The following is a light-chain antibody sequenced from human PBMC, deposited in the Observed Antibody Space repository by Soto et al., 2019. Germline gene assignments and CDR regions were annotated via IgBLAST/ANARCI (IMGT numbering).Light chain of an antibody. CDR2: AAS. J-gene: IGKJ4*01. CDR1: DRIIDY. V-gene: IGKV1-6*01. CDR3: LQDYNYPLT. Sequence: VQMRKNSSSLSGSVGGRVTITCLASDRIIDYLGWYQQKPGKAPKLLIYAASSLQSGVPSRFSGSGSGTDFTLTISSLQPEDFATYYCLQDYNYPLTFGGGTKVDI.